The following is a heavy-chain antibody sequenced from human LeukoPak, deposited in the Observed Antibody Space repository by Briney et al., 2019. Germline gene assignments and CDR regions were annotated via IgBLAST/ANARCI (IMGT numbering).Heavy chain of an antibody. CDR1: GFTFSTYG. J-gene: IGHJ5*02. CDR3: AKPPSSVWRYNWFDP. V-gene: IGHV3-30*18. Sequence: PGGSLRLSCAASGFTFSTYGMHWVRQAPGKGLEWVAVISYDGRNKFYADSVKGRFTISRDNSKNTLYLQMNSLRAEDTAVYYCAKPPSSVWRYNWFDPWGQGTLVTVSS. D-gene: IGHD6-19*01. CDR2: ISYDGRNK.